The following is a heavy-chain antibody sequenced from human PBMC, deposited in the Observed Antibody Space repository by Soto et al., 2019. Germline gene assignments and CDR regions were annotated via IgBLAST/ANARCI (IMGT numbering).Heavy chain of an antibody. J-gene: IGHJ5*02. D-gene: IGHD6-13*01. CDR3: AHRRGLSSWLNWFDP. CDR2: IYWDDDE. Sequence: QITLKESGPTLVKPTQTLTLTCTFSGFSLSTSGVGVGWIRQPPGKALEWLALIYWDDDERYSPSLKSRLTIPKDTSKKQVSPTMTNIDPVDTATYDCAHRRGLSSWLNWFDPWGQGTLVTVSS. CDR1: GFSLSTSGVG. V-gene: IGHV2-5*02.